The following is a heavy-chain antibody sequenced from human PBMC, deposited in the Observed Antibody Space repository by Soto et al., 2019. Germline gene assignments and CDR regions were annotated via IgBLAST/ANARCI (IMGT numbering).Heavy chain of an antibody. Sequence: GGSLRLSCAASGFICSSYDMSWVRQAPGKGLEWVSAISGSGGSTYYADSVKGRFTISRDNSKNTLYLQMNSLRAEDTAVYYCAKFGPSPSGTSGYYINYYYYGMDVWGQGTTVTVSS. CDR2: ISGSGGST. D-gene: IGHD3-3*01. V-gene: IGHV3-23*01. CDR1: GFICSSYD. CDR3: AKFGPSPSGTSGYYINYYYYGMDV. J-gene: IGHJ6*02.